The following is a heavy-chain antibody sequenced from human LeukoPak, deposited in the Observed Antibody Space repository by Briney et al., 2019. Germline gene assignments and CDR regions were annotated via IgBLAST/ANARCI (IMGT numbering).Heavy chain of an antibody. Sequence: GGSLRLSCAASGFTFSTFGMHWVRQAPGKGLEWVALISQDGGNKYYADSVKGRFTISRDNSKHTLYLQMNSLRAEDTAVYYCAKDRQPGGMGDYWGQGTLVTVSS. V-gene: IGHV3-30*18. CDR1: GFTFSTFG. CDR2: ISQDGGNK. CDR3: AKDRQPGGMGDY. D-gene: IGHD2-2*01. J-gene: IGHJ4*02.